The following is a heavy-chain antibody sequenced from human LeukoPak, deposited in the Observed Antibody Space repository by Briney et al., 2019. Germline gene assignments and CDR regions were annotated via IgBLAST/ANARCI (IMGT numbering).Heavy chain of an antibody. Sequence: GGSLRLSCAASGFTFSSHSMNWVRQAPGKGLEWVSSISSTSTYIYTADSLRGRFTTSRDNAKNSLYLQINSLRAEDTAVYYCAVNNYYYGMDVWGQGTTVTVSS. CDR2: ISSTSTYI. CDR3: AVNNYYYGMDV. CDR1: GFTFSSHS. V-gene: IGHV3-21*01. J-gene: IGHJ6*02.